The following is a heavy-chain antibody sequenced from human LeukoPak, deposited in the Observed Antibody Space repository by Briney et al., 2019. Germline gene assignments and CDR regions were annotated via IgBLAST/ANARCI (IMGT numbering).Heavy chain of an antibody. CDR2: IRNVGNDK. Sequence: PGGSLRLSCAASGFTFDCCGMHWVRQAPGKGLEWVAFIRNVGNDKYYADSVKGRFFISRDNSKNTLSLQMNSLRVEDTAVYYCAKDPIWWNYFDYWGQGTLVTVSS. V-gene: IGHV3-30*02. CDR1: GFTFDCCG. J-gene: IGHJ4*02. CDR3: AKDPIWWNYFDY. D-gene: IGHD3-16*01.